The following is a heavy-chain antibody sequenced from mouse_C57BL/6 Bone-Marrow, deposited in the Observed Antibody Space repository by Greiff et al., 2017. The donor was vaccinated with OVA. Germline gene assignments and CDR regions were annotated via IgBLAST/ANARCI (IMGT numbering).Heavy chain of an antibody. J-gene: IGHJ3*01. Sequence: QVQLKQPGAELVRPGSSVKLSCKASGYTFTSYWMHWVKQRPIQGLEWIGNIDPSDSETHYNQKFKDKATLTVDKSSSTAYMQLSSLTSEDSAVYYCASGARAWFAYWGQGTLVTVSA. V-gene: IGHV1-52*01. CDR3: ASGARAWFAY. CDR2: IDPSDSET. CDR1: GYTFTSYW.